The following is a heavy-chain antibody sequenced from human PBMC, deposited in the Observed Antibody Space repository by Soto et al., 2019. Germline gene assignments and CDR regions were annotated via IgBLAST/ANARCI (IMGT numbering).Heavy chain of an antibody. Sequence: GASVKVSCKASGYTFTSYGISWVRQAPGQGLEWMGWISAYNGNTNYAQKLQGRVTMTTDTSTSTAYMELRSLRSDDTAVYYCARGGLGIVVVPAAMRLGYFQHWGQGTLVTVSS. CDR3: ARGGLGIVVVPAAMRLGYFQH. CDR2: ISAYNGNT. J-gene: IGHJ1*01. D-gene: IGHD2-2*01. V-gene: IGHV1-18*01. CDR1: GYTFTSYG.